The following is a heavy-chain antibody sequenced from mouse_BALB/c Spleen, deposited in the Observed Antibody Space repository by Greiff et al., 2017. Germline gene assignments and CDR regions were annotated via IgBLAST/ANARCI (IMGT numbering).Heavy chain of an antibody. CDR2: INPSNGRT. CDR3: ASGRHAY. J-gene: IGHJ3*01. V-gene: IGHV1S81*02. D-gene: IGHD2-12*01. CDR1: GYTFTSYW. Sequence: VQLQQPGAELVKPGASVKLSCKASGYTFTSYWMHWVKQRPGQGLEWIGEINPSNGRTNYNEKFKSKATLTVDKSSSTAYMQLSSLTSEDSAVYYCASGRHAYWGQGTLVTVSA.